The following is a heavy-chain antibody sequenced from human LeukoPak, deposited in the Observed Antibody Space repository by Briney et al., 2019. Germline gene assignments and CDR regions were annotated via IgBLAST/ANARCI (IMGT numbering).Heavy chain of an antibody. D-gene: IGHD1-26*01. V-gene: IGHV3-23*01. CDR3: AKYGPQDSGSSHFDY. Sequence: GGSLRLSCVASGFSFSSYAMSWVRQAPGKGLEWVSAIRDSGSSTHYADSVKGRFTTSRDNSKNTLFLQMNSLRAEDTAIYYCAKYGPQDSGSSHFDYWGQGALVTVSS. CDR2: IRDSGSST. CDR1: GFSFSSYA. J-gene: IGHJ4*02.